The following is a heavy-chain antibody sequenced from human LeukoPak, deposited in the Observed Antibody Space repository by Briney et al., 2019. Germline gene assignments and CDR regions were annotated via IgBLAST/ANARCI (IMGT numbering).Heavy chain of an antibody. CDR1: GGSISSSSYY. V-gene: IGHV4-39*01. J-gene: IGHJ3*02. CDR3: ARHITYYDILTGYPRGLDAFDI. CDR2: IYYSGST. Sequence: PSETLSLTCTVSGGSISSSSYYWGWIRQPPGKGLEWIGSIYYSGSTYYNPSLKSRVTISVDTSKNQFSLKLSSVTAADTAVYYCARHITYYDILTGYPRGLDAFDIWGQGTMVTVSS. D-gene: IGHD3-9*01.